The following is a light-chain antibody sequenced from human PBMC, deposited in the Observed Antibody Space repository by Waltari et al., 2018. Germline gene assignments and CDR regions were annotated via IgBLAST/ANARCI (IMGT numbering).Light chain of an antibody. J-gene: IGKJ1*01. CDR3: QQYYITPWA. V-gene: IGKV4-1*01. CDR2: WAS. CDR1: QSVFYNPNKKNY. Sequence: DIVMTQSPDSLALSLGERATINCKSSQSVFYNPNKKNYVAWSQQRPRQPPKMLTSWASMREAGVPDRFSGSGSGTDFTLTISSLQAEDVAVYYCQQYYITPWAFGQGTKVEIK.